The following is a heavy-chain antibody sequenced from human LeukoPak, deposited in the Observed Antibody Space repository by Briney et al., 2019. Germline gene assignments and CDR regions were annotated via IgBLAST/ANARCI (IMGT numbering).Heavy chain of an antibody. Sequence: SVKVSCKASGGTFSSYAISWVRQAPGQGLEWMGGIIPIFGTANYAQKFQGRVTITTDESTSTAYMELSSLRSEDTAVYYCARGTTTGNYYYYYMDAWGKGTTVTVS. D-gene: IGHD4-17*01. CDR2: IIPIFGTA. V-gene: IGHV1-69*05. CDR3: ARGTTTGNYYYYYMDA. J-gene: IGHJ6*03. CDR1: GGTFSSYA.